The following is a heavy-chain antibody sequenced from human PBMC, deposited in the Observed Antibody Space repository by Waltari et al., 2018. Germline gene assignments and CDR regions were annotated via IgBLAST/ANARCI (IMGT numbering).Heavy chain of an antibody. J-gene: IGHJ4*02. CDR3: ARHPNGSSGYSDY. CDR2: IYYSGRT. Sequence: QLQLQESGPGLVKPSETPSLTCTVSGGSISSSSYFLGWTRQPPGKGLEWIGSIYYSGRTYSNPSPKGRVTISVDTAKNQFSLKLSAVTAADTAVYYCARHPNGSSGYSDYWGQGTLVTVSS. V-gene: IGHV4-39*01. CDR1: GGSISSSSYF. D-gene: IGHD3-22*01.